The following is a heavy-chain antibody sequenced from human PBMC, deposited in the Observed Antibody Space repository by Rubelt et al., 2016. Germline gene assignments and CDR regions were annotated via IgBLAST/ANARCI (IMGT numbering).Heavy chain of an antibody. CDR2: ISYDGRNK. Sequence: VQLVQSGGGLVQPGRSLRLSCAASGFTFSSYAMHWVRQAPGKGLEWVALISYDGRNKYYTDSLKGRFTISRDNSKNTQYLQMNSLRAEDTAVYYCARDSPNPYWYFDLWGRGTLVTVSS. CDR3: ARDSPNPYWYFDL. CDR1: GFTFSSYA. V-gene: IGHV3-30*19. J-gene: IGHJ2*01.